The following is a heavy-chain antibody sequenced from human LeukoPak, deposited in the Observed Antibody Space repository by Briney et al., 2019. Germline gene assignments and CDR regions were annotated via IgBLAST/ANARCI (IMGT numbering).Heavy chain of an antibody. J-gene: IGHJ6*02. Sequence: SETLSLTCTVSGGSISSDSYYWSWIRQPAGKGLEWIGRIYATGSTYYNPSLKSRVTISVDTSKNHFSLKLSSVTAADTAVYYCARQKWEQQGRDYYFNGLDVWGPGTTVIVSS. CDR2: IYATGST. D-gene: IGHD1/OR15-1a*01. CDR3: ARQKWEQQGRDYYFNGLDV. V-gene: IGHV4-61*02. CDR1: GGSISSDSYY.